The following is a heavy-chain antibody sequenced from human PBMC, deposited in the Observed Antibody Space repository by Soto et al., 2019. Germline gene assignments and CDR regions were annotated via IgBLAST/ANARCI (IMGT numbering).Heavy chain of an antibody. CDR2: IYPTGST. D-gene: IGHD2-2*01. CDR3: ATGRSEVVPGAMDT. J-gene: IGHJ5*02. V-gene: IGHV4-4*07. CDR1: GGSLSNYN. Sequence: SETLSLTCTVSGGSLSNYNWNWVRKSAGKGLEWIGRIYPTGSTTYNPSLKSRLTMSVDTSKNQFSLRLTSMTAADTAVYYCATGRSEVVPGAMDTWGQGTLVTVSS.